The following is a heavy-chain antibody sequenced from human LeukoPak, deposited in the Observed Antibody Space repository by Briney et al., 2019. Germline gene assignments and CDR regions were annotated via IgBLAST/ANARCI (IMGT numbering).Heavy chain of an antibody. CDR3: ARHPYSGTYWEGTGYHYYYMGV. CDR2: IYYSGST. V-gene: IGHV4-39*01. J-gene: IGHJ6*03. CDR1: GGSISSYNYY. Sequence: SETLSLTCTVSGGSISSYNYYWGWIRQPPGKGLECIGSIYYSGSTYHNPSLKSRVTISVDTSKNQFSLKLSSVTAADTAVYYCARHPYSGTYWEGTGYHYYYMGVWGKGTTVTVSS. D-gene: IGHD1-26*01.